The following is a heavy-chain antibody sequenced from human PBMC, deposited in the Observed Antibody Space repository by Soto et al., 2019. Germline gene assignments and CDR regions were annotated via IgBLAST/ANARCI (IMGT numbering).Heavy chain of an antibody. CDR2: IYYSGST. J-gene: IGHJ5*02. CDR1: GGSISSYY. D-gene: IGHD6-6*01. V-gene: IGHV4-59*01. Sequence: LSLTCTVSGGSISSYYWSWIRQPPGKGLEWIGYIYYSGSTNYNPSLKSRVTISVDTSKNQFSLKLSSVTAADTAVYYCARGRYSSSSRWFDPWGQGTLVTVSS. CDR3: ARGRYSSSSRWFDP.